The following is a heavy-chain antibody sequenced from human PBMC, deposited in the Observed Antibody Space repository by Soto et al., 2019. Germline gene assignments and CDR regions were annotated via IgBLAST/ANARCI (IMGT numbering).Heavy chain of an antibody. Sequence: GGSLRLSCAASGFTFSNFALNWVRQAPGKGLEWVSTISASGKSTYYADSVRGRFTISRDNSGNMLFLQMNGLGADDAAVYYCAKDVAATLWGQGALVTSPQ. V-gene: IGHV3-23*01. D-gene: IGHD6-13*01. CDR1: GFTFSNFA. CDR3: AKDVAATL. J-gene: IGHJ4*02. CDR2: ISASGKST.